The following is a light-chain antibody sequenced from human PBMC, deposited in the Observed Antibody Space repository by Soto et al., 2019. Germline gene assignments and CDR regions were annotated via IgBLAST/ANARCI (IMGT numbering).Light chain of an antibody. V-gene: IGLV1-40*01. J-gene: IGLJ2*01. CDR3: QSYDSSLSAYVV. CDR2: GNS. Sequence: QAVVTQPPSVSGAPGQRVTIPCTGSSSNIGAGYDVHWYQQLPGTAPKLLIYGNSNRPSGVPDRFSGSKSGTSASLAITGLQAEDEADYYCQSYDSSLSAYVVFGGGTKVTVL. CDR1: SSNIGAGYD.